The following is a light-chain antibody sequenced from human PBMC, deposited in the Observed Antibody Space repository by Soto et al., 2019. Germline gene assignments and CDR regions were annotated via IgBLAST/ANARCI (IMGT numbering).Light chain of an antibody. CDR1: QSINTY. J-gene: IGKJ1*01. CDR2: SAS. CDR3: QQSYSTPGT. V-gene: IGKV1-39*01. Sequence: DIQMTQSPSSLSASVGDRVTITCRASQSINTYLNWYQQKPEKAPKLLIYSASSLQSGVPSRFSGSGSGTDFTLTISSLQPEDFATYHCQQSYSTPGTFGQGTKVEIK.